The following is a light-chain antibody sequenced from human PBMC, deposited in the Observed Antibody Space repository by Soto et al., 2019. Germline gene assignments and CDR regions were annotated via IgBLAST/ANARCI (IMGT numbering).Light chain of an antibody. V-gene: IGLV2-14*01. CDR3: SSYTSSSTS. CDR1: SSDVGGYNY. Sequence: QSLLTQPASVSGSPGQSITISCTGTSSDVGGYNYVSWYQQHPGKAPKLMIYDVSNRPSGVSNRFSGSKSGNTASLTISGLQAGDEADYYCSSYTSSSTSFGTGTKVTVL. CDR2: DVS. J-gene: IGLJ1*01.